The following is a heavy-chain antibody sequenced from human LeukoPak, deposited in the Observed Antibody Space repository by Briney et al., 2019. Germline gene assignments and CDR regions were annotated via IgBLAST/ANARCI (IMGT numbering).Heavy chain of an antibody. J-gene: IGHJ6*03. Sequence: PSETLSLTCTVSGGSISSYYWSWIRQPPGKGLEWIGYIYYSGSTNYNPPLKSRVTISVDTSKNQFSLKLSSVTAADTAVYYCARVGYYDFPYYYYYMDVWGKGTTVTVSS. CDR1: GGSISSYY. V-gene: IGHV4-59*01. D-gene: IGHD3-3*01. CDR2: IYYSGST. CDR3: ARVGYYDFPYYYYYMDV.